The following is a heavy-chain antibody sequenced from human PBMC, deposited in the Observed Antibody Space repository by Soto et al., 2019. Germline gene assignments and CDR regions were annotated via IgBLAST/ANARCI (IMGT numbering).Heavy chain of an antibody. CDR3: ARVLIAVAGTLSAFDI. D-gene: IGHD6-19*01. Sequence: SETLSLTCTVSGGSISSSSYYWGWIRQPPGKGLEWIGSIYYSGSTYYNPSLKSRVTISVDTSKNQFSLKLSSVTAADTAVYYCARVLIAVAGTLSAFDIWGQGTMVTVSS. CDR1: GGSISSSSYY. V-gene: IGHV4-39*07. CDR2: IYYSGST. J-gene: IGHJ3*02.